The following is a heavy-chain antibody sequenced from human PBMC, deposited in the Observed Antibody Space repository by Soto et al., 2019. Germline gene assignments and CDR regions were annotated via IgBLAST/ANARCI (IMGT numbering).Heavy chain of an antibody. J-gene: IGHJ4*02. D-gene: IGHD3-22*01. V-gene: IGHV4-59*01. CDR1: GGSITSYF. CDR3: ARLNYYDSTGSIDY. Sequence: SETLSLTCTVSGGSITSYFWSWIRQPPGKGLEWIGYIYHSGSTNYNPSLKSRVTILVDTSNKQFSLRLSSVTAADTAMYYCARLNYYDSTGSIDYWGQGTLVTVSS. CDR2: IYHSGST.